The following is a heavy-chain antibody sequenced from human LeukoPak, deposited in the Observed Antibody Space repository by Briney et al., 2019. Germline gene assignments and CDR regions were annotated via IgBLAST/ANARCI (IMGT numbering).Heavy chain of an antibody. Sequence: GGSLRLSCAASGFTFSSYAMSWVRQAPGKGLEWVSAISGSGSSTYYADSVKGRFTISRDNSKNTLYLQMNSLRAEDTAVYYCAKDLIGSGWLNPFDYWGQGTLVTVSS. J-gene: IGHJ4*02. CDR1: GFTFSSYA. V-gene: IGHV3-23*01. CDR2: ISGSGSST. D-gene: IGHD6-19*01. CDR3: AKDLIGSGWLNPFDY.